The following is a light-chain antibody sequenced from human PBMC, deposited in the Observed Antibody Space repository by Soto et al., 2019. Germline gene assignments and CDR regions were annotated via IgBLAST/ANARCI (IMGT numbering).Light chain of an antibody. J-gene: IGKJ5*01. V-gene: IGKV3-20*01. Sequence: EIVLTQSPGTLSLSPGERATLSCRASQTVSSSSLAWYQQKPGQAPRLLIFGASTRAAGFPDRFSGSGSGTDFTLTIRRLEPEDFAVYYCQQYGSSFITFGQGTRLEIK. CDR3: QQYGSSFIT. CDR1: QTVSSSS. CDR2: GAS.